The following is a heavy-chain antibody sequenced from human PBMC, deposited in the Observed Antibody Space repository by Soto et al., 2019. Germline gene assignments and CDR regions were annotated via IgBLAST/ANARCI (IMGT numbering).Heavy chain of an antibody. CDR1: GFIFRSYS. CDR3: ARRLYGDYDY. J-gene: IGHJ4*02. D-gene: IGHD4-17*01. Sequence: GGSLRLSCAASGFIFRSYSMNWVRQAPGKGLEWISYISGSSSTIYYADSVKGRFTVSRDNAKNSLYLHMNSLRSDDTAVYYCARRLYGDYDYWGQGTLVTVSS. V-gene: IGHV3-48*01. CDR2: ISGSSSTI.